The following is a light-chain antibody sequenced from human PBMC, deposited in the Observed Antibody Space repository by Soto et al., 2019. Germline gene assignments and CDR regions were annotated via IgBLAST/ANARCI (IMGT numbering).Light chain of an antibody. CDR1: SSDVGGYNY. CDR3: SSYTSSSTVV. V-gene: IGLV2-14*01. CDR2: DVS. Sequence: QSALTQPASVSGSPGQSITISCTGTSSDVGGYNYVSWYQQHPGKAPKLMIYDVSNRPSGVSNRFSGSKSGNTASPTISGLQAEDEADYYCSSYTSSSTVVFGGGTKLHVL. J-gene: IGLJ2*01.